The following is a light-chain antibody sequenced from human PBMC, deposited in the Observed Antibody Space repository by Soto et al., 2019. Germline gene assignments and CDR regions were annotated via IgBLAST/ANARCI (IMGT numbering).Light chain of an antibody. Sequence: QSALTQPASVSGSPGQSITISCTGTSSDVAAYNFVSWYQQHPGEVPKLMIYEVIKRPSGISDRFSGCKSGNTASLTISGLQAEDEADYYCSAYTHSNTVIFGGGTKLTVL. CDR2: EVI. CDR3: SAYTHSNTVI. CDR1: SSDVAAYNF. V-gene: IGLV2-14*03. J-gene: IGLJ2*01.